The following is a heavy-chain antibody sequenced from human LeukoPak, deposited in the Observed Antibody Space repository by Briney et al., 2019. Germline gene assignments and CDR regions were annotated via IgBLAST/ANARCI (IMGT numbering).Heavy chain of an antibody. CDR3: VSFYETY. V-gene: IGHV3-74*01. CDR2: INSDGSWT. CDR1: GFTVSSNY. J-gene: IGHJ4*02. Sequence: PGGSLRLSCTASGFTVSSNYMSWARQAPGKGLVWVSHINSDGSWTSYADSVKGRFTISKDNAKNTVYLQMNNLRAEDTAVYYCVSFYETYWGRGTLVTVSS. D-gene: IGHD2-2*01.